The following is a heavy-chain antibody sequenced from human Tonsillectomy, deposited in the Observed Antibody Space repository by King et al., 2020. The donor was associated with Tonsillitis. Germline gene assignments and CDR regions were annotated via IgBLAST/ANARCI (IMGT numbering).Heavy chain of an antibody. CDR1: GGSISSYY. V-gene: IGHV4-59*01. CDR2: IYYSGST. CDR3: ARLPRVGYPNWFDP. Sequence: VQLQESGPGLVKPSETLSLTCTVSGGSISSYYWSWIRQPPGKGLEWIGYIYYSGSTNYNPSLKSRVTISVDTSKNQFSLKLSSVTAADTAVYYCARLPRVGYPNWFDPWGQGTLVIVSS. D-gene: IGHD3-22*01. J-gene: IGHJ5*02.